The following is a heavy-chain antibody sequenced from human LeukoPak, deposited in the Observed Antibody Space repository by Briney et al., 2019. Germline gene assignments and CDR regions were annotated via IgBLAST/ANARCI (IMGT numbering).Heavy chain of an antibody. J-gene: IGHJ5*02. CDR1: GGSISSSSYY. V-gene: IGHV4-39*07. D-gene: IGHD6-13*01. CDR2: INHSGST. Sequence: SETLSLTCTVSGGSISSSSYYWGWIRQPPGKGLEWIGEINHSGSTNYNPSLKSRVTISVDTSKSQFSLKLSSVTAADTAVYYCARGLAAAGSRRKFDPWGQGTLVTVSS. CDR3: ARGLAAAGSRRKFDP.